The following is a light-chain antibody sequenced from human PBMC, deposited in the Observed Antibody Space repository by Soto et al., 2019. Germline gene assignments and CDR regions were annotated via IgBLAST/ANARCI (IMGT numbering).Light chain of an antibody. V-gene: IGLV2-14*01. CDR1: IADIGSHDY. J-gene: IGLJ1*01. CDR2: EVS. CDR3: NSYTTTRALV. Sequence: QSVLTQPSSLSGSPGQSITISCTGSIADIGSHDYVSWYQQHPGKVPKLIIYEVSKRPSGASDRFSGSKSGNAAYLSISGLQPEDEADYYCNSYTTTRALVYGTGTKVTVL.